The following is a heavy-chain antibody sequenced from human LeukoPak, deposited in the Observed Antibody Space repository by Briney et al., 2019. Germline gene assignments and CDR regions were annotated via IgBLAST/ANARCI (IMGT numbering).Heavy chain of an antibody. CDR1: GFTFSSCD. V-gene: IGHV3-13*01. CDR2: IGTAGDT. CDR3: AREDRDAFDI. Sequence: HTGGSLRLSCAASGFTFSSCDMHWVRQATGKGLEWISAIGTAGDTYYPGSVKGRFTISRENAKNSLYLQMNSLRAGDTAVYYCAREDRDAFDIWGQGTMVTVSS. J-gene: IGHJ3*02.